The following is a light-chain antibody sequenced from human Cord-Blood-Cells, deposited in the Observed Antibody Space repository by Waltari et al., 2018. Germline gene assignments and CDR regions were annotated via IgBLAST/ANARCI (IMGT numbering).Light chain of an antibody. V-gene: IGLV2-14*03. CDR3: SSYTSSSTWV. CDR2: DVS. Sequence: QSALPQPASVSGSPGQSITISCTGPSSDVGGYNYVSWYQQQPGKAPKLMIYDVSNRPSGVSNRFSGSKSGNTASLTISGLQAEDEADYYCSSYTSSSTWVFGGGTKLTVL. CDR1: SSDVGGYNY. J-gene: IGLJ3*02.